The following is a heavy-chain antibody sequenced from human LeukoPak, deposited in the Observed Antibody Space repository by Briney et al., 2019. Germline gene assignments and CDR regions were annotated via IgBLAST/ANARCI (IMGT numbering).Heavy chain of an antibody. D-gene: IGHD3-16*01. J-gene: IGHJ5*02. Sequence: GGSLRLSCAASGFTFSSYDMHRVRQAPGKGLEWVALISNDGSNKYYADSVKGRFTISRDNSKNTLYLQMNSLRAEDTAVYYCARDRGNWFDPWGQGTLVTVSS. CDR1: GFTFSSYD. CDR2: ISNDGSNK. CDR3: ARDRGNWFDP. V-gene: IGHV3-30-3*01.